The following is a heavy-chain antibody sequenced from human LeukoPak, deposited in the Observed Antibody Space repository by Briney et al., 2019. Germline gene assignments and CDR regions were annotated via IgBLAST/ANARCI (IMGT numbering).Heavy chain of an antibody. V-gene: IGHV3-53*01. CDR2: IYSGGST. D-gene: IGHD2-2*01. J-gene: IGHJ6*02. CDR3: ARVEGPAAFFYYYGMDV. Sequence: PGGSLRLSCAASGFTVSSNYMSWVRQAPGKGLEWVSVIYSGGSTYYADSVKGRFTISRDNSKNTLYLQMNSLRAEDTAVYYCARVEGPAAFFYYYGMDVWGQGTTVTVSS. CDR1: GFTVSSNY.